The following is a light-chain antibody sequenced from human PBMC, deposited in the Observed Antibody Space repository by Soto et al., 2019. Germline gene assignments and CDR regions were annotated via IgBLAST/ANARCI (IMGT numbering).Light chain of an antibody. V-gene: IGLV2-14*01. Sequence: QSALTQPASVSGSPGKSITISCTGTSSDVGTYNYVSWYQHRPGKAPKLMIYDVSYRPSGVSNRFSGSKSANTPSLTISGLQAEDEADYYCSSYTTSNTQVFGGGTKLTVL. CDR1: SSDVGTYNY. CDR2: DVS. CDR3: SSYTTSNTQV. J-gene: IGLJ3*02.